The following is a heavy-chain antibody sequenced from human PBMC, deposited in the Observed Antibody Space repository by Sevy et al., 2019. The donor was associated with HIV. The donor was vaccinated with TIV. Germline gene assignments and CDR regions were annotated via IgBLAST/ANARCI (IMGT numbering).Heavy chain of an antibody. CDR1: GFTFSSYA. CDR2: ISYDGSNK. CDR3: ARDITFYSSGWYGGSDY. J-gene: IGHJ4*02. V-gene: IGHV3-30-3*01. D-gene: IGHD6-19*01. Sequence: GGSLRLSCAASGFTFSSYAMHWVRQAPGKGLEWVAVISYDGSNKYYADSVKGRFTISRDNSKNTLYLQMNSLRAEDTAVYYCARDITFYSSGWYGGSDYWGQGTLVTVSS.